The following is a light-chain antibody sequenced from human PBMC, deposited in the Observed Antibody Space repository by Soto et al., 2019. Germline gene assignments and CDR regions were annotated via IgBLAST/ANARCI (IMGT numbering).Light chain of an antibody. CDR1: QTISSW. J-gene: IGKJ5*01. CDR3: QQYETFSGT. V-gene: IGKV1-5*03. Sequence: DIQMTQSPSTLSGSVGDRVTITCRASQTISSWLAWYQQKPGKAPKLLIYKASTLKSGVPARFSGSGSGTNFTLTIASLQPDDFATYYCQQYETFSGTFGPGTRLEIK. CDR2: KAS.